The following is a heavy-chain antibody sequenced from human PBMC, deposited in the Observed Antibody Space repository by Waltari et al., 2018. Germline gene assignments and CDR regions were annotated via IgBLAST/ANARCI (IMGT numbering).Heavy chain of an antibody. CDR2: TSFDGGNK. J-gene: IGHJ3*02. CDR3: VSSAAGTRLSDAFNI. Sequence: QVHLVESGGGVVQPGKSLRLACAASGMTLSSYAMNWVRQAPGQGLEWVALTSFDGGNKFYADSVKGRFTISRDNSKNTLYLEMNSLRAEDTAIYYCVSSAAGTRLSDAFNIWGQGTMVT. D-gene: IGHD6-13*01. V-gene: IGHV3-30*01. CDR1: GMTLSSYA.